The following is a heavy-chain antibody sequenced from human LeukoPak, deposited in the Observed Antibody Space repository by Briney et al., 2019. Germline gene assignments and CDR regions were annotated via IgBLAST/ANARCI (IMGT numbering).Heavy chain of an antibody. Sequence: PGGSLRLSCAASGFTFSRYAMNWVRQAPGKGLEWVSAISGSGGSTYYADSVKGPFTISRDNSKSTLYLQMNSLRAEDSAVYYCAKDRFYGSGSYTFDSWGQGTLVPVSS. CDR1: GFTFSRYA. J-gene: IGHJ4*02. CDR3: AKDRFYGSGSYTFDS. D-gene: IGHD3-10*01. CDR2: ISGSGGST. V-gene: IGHV3-23*01.